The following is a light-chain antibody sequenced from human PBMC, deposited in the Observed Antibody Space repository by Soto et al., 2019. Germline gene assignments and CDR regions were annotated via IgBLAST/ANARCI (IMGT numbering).Light chain of an antibody. V-gene: IGKV3-11*01. CDR3: QQRSNWLT. CDR1: QSVSSY. CDR2: DAS. J-gene: IGKJ5*01. Sequence: EIVLTQSPATLSLSPGERATLSCRASQSVSSYLAWYQQKPGQAPRLLIYDASNRATGIPARFSGSGSGTDFSLTISSLEPEDVAVYYCQQRSNWLTFGQGTRLETK.